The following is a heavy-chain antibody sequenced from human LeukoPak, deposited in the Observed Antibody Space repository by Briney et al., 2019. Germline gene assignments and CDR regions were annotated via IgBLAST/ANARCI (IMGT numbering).Heavy chain of an antibody. Sequence: AGGSLRLSCAASGFTFSNAWMSWVRQAPGKGLEWVSAISGSGGSTYYADSVKGRFTISRDNSKNTLYLQMNSLRAEDTAVYYCAKQRGWLVLIDAFDIWGQGTMVTVSS. D-gene: IGHD6-19*01. CDR3: AKQRGWLVLIDAFDI. CDR2: ISGSGGST. J-gene: IGHJ3*02. CDR1: GFTFSNAW. V-gene: IGHV3-23*01.